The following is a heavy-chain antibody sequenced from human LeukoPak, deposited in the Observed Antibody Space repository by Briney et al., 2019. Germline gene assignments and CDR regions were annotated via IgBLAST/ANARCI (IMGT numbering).Heavy chain of an antibody. D-gene: IGHD3-10*01. CDR3: ARGEYDSGSKYDY. V-gene: IGHV4-59*01. CDR1: GSSISGYY. Sequence: SETLSLTCSVSGSSISGYYWSWLRQPSGKGLEWIGYMYYTGSTNYNPSLKSRATISVDTSKNQVSLKLSSVTAADTAVYYCARGEYDSGSKYDYWGQGTLVTVST. CDR2: MYYTGST. J-gene: IGHJ4*02.